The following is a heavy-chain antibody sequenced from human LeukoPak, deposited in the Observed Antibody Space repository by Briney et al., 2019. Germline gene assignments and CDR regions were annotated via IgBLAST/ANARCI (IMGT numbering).Heavy chain of an antibody. D-gene: IGHD3-22*01. J-gene: IGHJ4*02. CDR1: GFTFDDYA. V-gene: IGHV3-9*01. Sequence: PGGSLRLSCAASGFTFDDYAMHWVRQAPGKGLEWVSGISWNSGSIGYADSVKGRFTISRDNAKNSLYLQMNSLRAEDTALYYCAKDFYDSSGYCFDYWGQGTLVTVSS. CDR3: AKDFYDSSGYCFDY. CDR2: ISWNSGSI.